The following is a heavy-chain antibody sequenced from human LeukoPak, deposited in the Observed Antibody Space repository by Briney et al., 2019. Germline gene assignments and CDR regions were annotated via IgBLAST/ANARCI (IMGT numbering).Heavy chain of an antibody. J-gene: IGHJ4*02. CDR3: ARSKRDSSGQDSY. CDR1: GYTFTSYF. V-gene: IGHV1-46*01. D-gene: IGHD3-22*01. Sequence: ASVKVSCKASGYTFTSYFMHWVRQAPGQGLEWMGLINPRGGTTNFPQKFQGRVTMTRDTSTSTVYMELSSLRSEDTAVYYCARSKRDSSGQDSYWGQGTLVTVSS. CDR2: INPRGGTT.